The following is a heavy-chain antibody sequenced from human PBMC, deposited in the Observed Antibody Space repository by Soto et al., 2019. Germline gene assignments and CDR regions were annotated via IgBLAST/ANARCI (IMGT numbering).Heavy chain of an antibody. CDR3: ARTLNYGDYVRWFDP. Sequence: PSETLSLTCTVSGGSISSYYWSWIRQPPGKGLEWIVYFYYSGCTNYNPSLKSRVTISVDTSNNQFSLKLSSVTAADTAVYYCARTLNYGDYVRWFDPWGQGTLVTVSS. V-gene: IGHV4-59*08. CDR1: GGSISSYY. J-gene: IGHJ5*02. CDR2: FYYSGCT. D-gene: IGHD4-17*01.